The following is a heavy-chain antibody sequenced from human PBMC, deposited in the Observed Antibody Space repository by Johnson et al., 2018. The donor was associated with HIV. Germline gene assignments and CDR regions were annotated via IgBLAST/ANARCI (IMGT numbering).Heavy chain of an antibody. D-gene: IGHD3-22*01. Sequence: VESGRSLRLSCAASGFTFDDYGMSWVRQVPGKGLEWVAFIRYDGSNKYYADSVKGRFTISRDNSKNTLYLQLNRLRAEDTASYYCARDRGVRSGYYYGAHAFDIWGQGTMVTVSS. J-gene: IGHJ3*02. CDR1: GFTFDDYG. CDR2: IRYDGSNK. CDR3: ARDRGVRSGYYYGAHAFDI. V-gene: IGHV3-30*02.